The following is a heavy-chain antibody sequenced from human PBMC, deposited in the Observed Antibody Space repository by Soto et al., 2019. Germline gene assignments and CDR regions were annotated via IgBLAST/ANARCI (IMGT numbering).Heavy chain of an antibody. J-gene: IGHJ4*02. Sequence: GGSLRLSCTGSGFSFSDYSFNWIRQAPGKGLERISYVSSRRTITFYADSVKGRFTISRDNAKKSVYLQMNRLRNEDTAVYYCARHGYGDSFDHWGRGTLVTVSS. CDR1: GFSFSDYS. CDR2: VSSRRTIT. D-gene: IGHD4-17*01. CDR3: ARHGYGDSFDH. V-gene: IGHV3-48*02.